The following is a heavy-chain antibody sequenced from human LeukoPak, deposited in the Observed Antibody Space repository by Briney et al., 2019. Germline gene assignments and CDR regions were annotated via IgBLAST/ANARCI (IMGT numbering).Heavy chain of an antibody. CDR3: ARVEMATITPAFDI. Sequence: ASVKVSCXASGYTFTGYYMHWVRQAPGQGLEWMGWINPNSGGTNYAQKFQGRVTMTRDTSISTAYMELSRLRSDDTAVYYCARVEMATITPAFDIWGQGTMVTVSS. V-gene: IGHV1-2*02. CDR1: GYTFTGYY. D-gene: IGHD5-24*01. J-gene: IGHJ3*02. CDR2: INPNSGGT.